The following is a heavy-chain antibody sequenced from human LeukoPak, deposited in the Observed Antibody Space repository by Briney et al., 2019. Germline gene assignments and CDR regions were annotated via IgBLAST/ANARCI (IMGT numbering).Heavy chain of an antibody. CDR1: GGSISSSSYY. J-gene: IGHJ4*02. D-gene: IGHD1-26*01. CDR3: ARHGIGRAPYFDY. CDR2: IYYSGST. V-gene: IGHV4-39*01. Sequence: SETLSLTCIVSGGSISSSSYYWGWIRQPPGKGLEWIGSIYYSGSTYYNPSLKSRVTISVDTSKNQVSLKLSSVTAADTAVYSCARHGIGRAPYFDYWGQGTLVTVSS.